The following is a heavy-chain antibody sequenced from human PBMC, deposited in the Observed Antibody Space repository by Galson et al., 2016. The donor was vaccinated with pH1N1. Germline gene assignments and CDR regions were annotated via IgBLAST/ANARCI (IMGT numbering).Heavy chain of an antibody. Sequence: SLRLSYAASGFTFSSYGMHWVRQAPGKGLEWVAVIWYDGSNKYYADSVKGRFTISRDNSKNTLYLQMNSLRAEDTAVYYCARGLLRDYGMDVWGQGTTVTVSS. J-gene: IGHJ6*02. CDR2: IWYDGSNK. V-gene: IGHV3-33*01. CDR1: GFTFSSYG. CDR3: ARGLLRDYGMDV.